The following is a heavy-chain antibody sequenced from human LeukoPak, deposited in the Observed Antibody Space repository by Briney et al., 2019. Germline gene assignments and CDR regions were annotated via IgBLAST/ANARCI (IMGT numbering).Heavy chain of an antibody. CDR1: GFTFGNYA. J-gene: IGHJ5*01. CDR3: ARDGTTTRYNWFDS. D-gene: IGHD1-7*01. CDR2: IIADADDT. V-gene: IGHV3-23*01. Sequence: GGSLRLSCAASGFTFGNYAMSWVRQAPGKGLEWVSGIIADADDTYYADSVKGWFTISRDHSKNTLHLQMNSLRAEDAAIYYCARDGTTTRYNWFDSWGQGTLVTVSS.